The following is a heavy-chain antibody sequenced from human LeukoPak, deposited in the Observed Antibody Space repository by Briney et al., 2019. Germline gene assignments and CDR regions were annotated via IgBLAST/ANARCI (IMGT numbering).Heavy chain of an antibody. CDR1: GFTFDDFA. CDR3: SKGSGRFWTYFDH. V-gene: IGHV3-9*01. J-gene: IGHJ4*02. Sequence: GGSLRLSCAASGFTFDDFAMHWVRQAPGKGLEWLAGISWNGGSIDYANSVRGRFIISRDNAENSLYLQMNSLRAEDTALYYCSKGSGRFWTYFDHWGQGALVTVSS. CDR2: ISWNGGSI. D-gene: IGHD1-26*01.